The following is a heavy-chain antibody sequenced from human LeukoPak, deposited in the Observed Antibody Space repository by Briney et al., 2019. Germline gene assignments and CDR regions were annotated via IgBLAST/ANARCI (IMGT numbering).Heavy chain of an antibody. CDR2: INTNTGNP. D-gene: IGHD6-13*01. CDR3: ARELVPRRYNWFDP. Sequence: ASVKVSCKTSGYTFSSYTITWVRQAPGQGLQWMGWINTNTGNPTYAQGFTGRFVFSLDTSVSTAYLQISSLKAEDTAVYYCARELVPRRYNWFDPWGQGTLVTVSS. CDR1: GYTFSSYT. V-gene: IGHV7-4-1*02. J-gene: IGHJ5*02.